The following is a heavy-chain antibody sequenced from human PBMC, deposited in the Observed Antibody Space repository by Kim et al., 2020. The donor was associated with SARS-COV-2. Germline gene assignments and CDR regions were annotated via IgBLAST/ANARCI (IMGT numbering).Heavy chain of an antibody. Sequence: GSLRLSCAASGFTFSSYEMNWVRQAPGKGLEWVSYISSSGSSIYYADSLKGRFTISRDNAQNSLYLQMNSLRAEDTAVYYCARGAPVGVRGYFHHWGQGTLVTVSS. CDR2: ISSSGSSI. J-gene: IGHJ1*01. CDR1: GFTFSSYE. V-gene: IGHV3-48*03. D-gene: IGHD1-26*01. CDR3: ARGAPVGVRGYFHH.